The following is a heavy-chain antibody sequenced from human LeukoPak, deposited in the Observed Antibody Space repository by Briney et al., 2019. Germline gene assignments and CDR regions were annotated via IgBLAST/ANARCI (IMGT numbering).Heavy chain of an antibody. J-gene: IGHJ4*02. V-gene: IGHV5-51*01. D-gene: IGHD3-22*01. CDR1: GYSLTSYW. CDR2: IYPGDSDT. Sequence: GESLKISCKGSGYSLTSYWIGWVRQMPGKGLEWMGIIYPGDSDTRYSPSFQGQVTISADKSISTAYLQWSSLKASDTAMYYCARLPYYYDSSGYYYGGYFDYWGQGTLVTVSS. CDR3: ARLPYYYDSSGYYYGGYFDY.